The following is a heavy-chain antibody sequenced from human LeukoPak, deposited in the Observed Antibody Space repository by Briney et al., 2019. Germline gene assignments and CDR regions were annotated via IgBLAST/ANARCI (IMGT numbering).Heavy chain of an antibody. D-gene: IGHD6-19*01. CDR2: IYYSGST. CDR3: ARASSGWYENFDY. CDR1: GGSISSYY. J-gene: IGHJ4*02. Sequence: SETLSLTCTVSGGSISSYYWGWIRQPPGKGLEWIGSIYYSGSTYYNPSLKSRVTMSVDTSKNQFSLKLSSVTAADTAVYYCARASSGWYENFDYWGQGTLVTVSS. V-gene: IGHV4-39*07.